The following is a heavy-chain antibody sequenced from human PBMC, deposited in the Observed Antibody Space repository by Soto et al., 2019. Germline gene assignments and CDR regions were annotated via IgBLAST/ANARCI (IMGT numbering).Heavy chain of an antibody. CDR3: ARDLHDYGDYEAQGIFDY. CDR1: GGSISSGDYY. CDR2: IYYSGST. D-gene: IGHD4-17*01. J-gene: IGHJ4*02. V-gene: IGHV4-30-4*01. Sequence: SETLSLTCTVSGGSISSGDYYWSWIRQPPGKGLEWIGYIYYSGSTYYNPSLKSRVTISVDTSKNQFSLKLSSVTAADTAVYYCARDLHDYGDYEAQGIFDYWGQGTLVTVSS.